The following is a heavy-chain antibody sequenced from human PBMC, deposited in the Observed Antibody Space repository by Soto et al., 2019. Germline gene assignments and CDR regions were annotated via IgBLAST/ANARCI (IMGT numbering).Heavy chain of an antibody. V-gene: IGHV3-23*01. CDR3: AYPEMESSTRGVSSVFAF. J-gene: IGHJ1*01. CDR2: ISGSGGST. Sequence: WVSKAKRKGLEWVSAISGSGGSTYYADSVKGRFTISRDNSKNTLYLQMNSLRAEDTAVYYCAYPEMESSTRGVSSVFAFRGNGTMVTGSS. D-gene: IGHD2-8*01.